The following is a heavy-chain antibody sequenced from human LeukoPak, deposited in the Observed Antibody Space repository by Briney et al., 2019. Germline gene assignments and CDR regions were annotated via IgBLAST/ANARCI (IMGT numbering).Heavy chain of an antibody. CDR3: ARSTWLLDK. V-gene: IGHV4-39*07. J-gene: IGHJ4*02. CDR2: IYYRGST. Sequence: SETLSLTCSVSGGSITSNNYYWGWIRQPPGKGLEWIGSIYYRGSTYYSPSLKSRVTISIDTSKNQFSLKLSSVTAADTAVYYCARSTWLLDKWGQGTLVTVSS. CDR1: GGSITSNNYY. D-gene: IGHD3-22*01.